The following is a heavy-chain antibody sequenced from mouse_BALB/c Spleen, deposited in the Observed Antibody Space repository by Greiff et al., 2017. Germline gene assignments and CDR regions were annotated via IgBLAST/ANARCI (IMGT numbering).Heavy chain of an antibody. CDR3: TRGYRYDGFAY. V-gene: IGHV1S81*02. J-gene: IGHJ3*01. CDR2: INPSNGGT. Sequence: QVQLKESGAELVKPGASVKLSCKASGYTFTSYYMYWVKQRPGQGLEWIGEINPSNGGTNFNEKFKSKATLTVDKSSSTAYMQLSSLTSEDSAVYYCTRGYRYDGFAYWGQGTLVTVSA. D-gene: IGHD2-14*01. CDR1: GYTFTSYY.